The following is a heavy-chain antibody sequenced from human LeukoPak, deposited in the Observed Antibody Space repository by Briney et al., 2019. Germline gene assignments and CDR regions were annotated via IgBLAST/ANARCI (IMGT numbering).Heavy chain of an antibody. CDR1: GYTFTGYY. D-gene: IGHD1-26*01. J-gene: IGHJ3*02. CDR2: IIPILGIA. CDR3: AGYLVGAMAAFDI. V-gene: IGHV1-69*02. Sequence: GASVKVSCKASGYTFTGYYMHWVRQAPGQGLEWMGRIIPILGIANYAQKFQGRVTITADKSTSTAYMELSSLRSEDTAVYYCAGYLVGAMAAFDIWGQGTMVTVSS.